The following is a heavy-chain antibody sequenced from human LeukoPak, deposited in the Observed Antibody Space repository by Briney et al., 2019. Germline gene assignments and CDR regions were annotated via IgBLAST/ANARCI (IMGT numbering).Heavy chain of an antibody. CDR3: AKDQITFGGVIVSGPAPLSY. CDR1: GFTFSSYG. V-gene: IGHV3-30*18. Sequence: GGSPRLSCAASGFTFSSYGMHWVRQAPGKGLEWVAVISYDGSNKYYADSVKGRFTISRDNSKNTLYLQMNSLRAEDTAVYYCAKDQITFGGVIVSGPAPLSYWGQGTLVTVSS. CDR2: ISYDGSNK. J-gene: IGHJ4*02. D-gene: IGHD3-16*02.